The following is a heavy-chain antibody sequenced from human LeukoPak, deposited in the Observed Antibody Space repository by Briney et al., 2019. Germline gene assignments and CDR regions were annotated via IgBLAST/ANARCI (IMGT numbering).Heavy chain of an antibody. D-gene: IGHD6-13*01. CDR1: GYTFTGYY. CDR3: ATVRDPYSSSWLVSWFDP. Sequence: GASVKVSCKASGYTFTGYYMHWVRQAPGKGLEWMGGFDPEDGETIYAQKFQGRVTMTEDTSTDTAYMELSSLRSEDTAVYYCATVRDPYSSSWLVSWFDPWGQGTLVTVSS. J-gene: IGHJ5*02. V-gene: IGHV1-24*01. CDR2: FDPEDGET.